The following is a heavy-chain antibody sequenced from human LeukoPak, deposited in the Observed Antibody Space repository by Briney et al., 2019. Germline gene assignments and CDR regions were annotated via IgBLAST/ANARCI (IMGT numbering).Heavy chain of an antibody. CDR1: GGSISPFY. Sequence: SETLSLTCTVSGGSISPFYWSWIRQPPGEGLERIGYIFYSGNTNYNPSLKSRVTISVDRSKNQYSLKLASVTAADTAVYYCARKAHYSGAFDIWGQGTMVTVSS. CDR3: ARKAHYSGAFDI. J-gene: IGHJ3*02. V-gene: IGHV4-59*08. D-gene: IGHD2-15*01. CDR2: IFYSGNT.